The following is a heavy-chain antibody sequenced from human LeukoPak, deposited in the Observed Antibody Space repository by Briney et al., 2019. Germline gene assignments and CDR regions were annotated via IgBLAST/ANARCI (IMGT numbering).Heavy chain of an antibody. Sequence: GGSLRLSCAASGFTFNNYAMHWVRQAPGKGLEWVLGIDGSGDNTYYADSVKGRFTISRDNSKDTLTLQMNSLRVEDTAVYYCAKAWWELLYPDYWGQGTLVTVSS. CDR3: AKAWWELLYPDY. D-gene: IGHD1-26*01. V-gene: IGHV3-23*05. CDR2: IDGSGDNT. J-gene: IGHJ4*02. CDR1: GFTFNNYA.